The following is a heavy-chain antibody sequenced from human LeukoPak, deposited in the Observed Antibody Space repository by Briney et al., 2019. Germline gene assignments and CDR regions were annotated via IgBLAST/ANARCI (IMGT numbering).Heavy chain of an antibody. J-gene: IGHJ4*02. V-gene: IGHV3-21*01. D-gene: IGHD6-19*01. CDR1: GFTFSSYS. Sequence: PGGSLRLSCAASGFTFSSYSMSWVRQAPGKGLEWVSSITTSSTYISYADSVKGRFTISRDNAKNSLYLQMNSLRAEDTAVYYCARGKYSSGWFDYWGQGTLVTVSA. CDR3: ARGKYSSGWFDY. CDR2: ITTSSTYI.